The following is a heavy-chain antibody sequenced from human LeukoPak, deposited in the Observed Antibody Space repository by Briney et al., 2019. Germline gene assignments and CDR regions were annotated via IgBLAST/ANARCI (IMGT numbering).Heavy chain of an antibody. J-gene: IGHJ4*02. V-gene: IGHV4-59*01. Sequence: PSETLSLTCTVAGGSISSYYWSWIRQPPGEGLEWIGYIYYSGSTNYNPSLKSRVTISVDTSKNQFSLKLSSVTAADTAVYYCARRRTYYYDSSGYLSYFDYWGQGTLVTVSS. CDR3: ARRRTYYYDSSGYLSYFDY. CDR2: IYYSGST. CDR1: GGSISSYY. D-gene: IGHD3-22*01.